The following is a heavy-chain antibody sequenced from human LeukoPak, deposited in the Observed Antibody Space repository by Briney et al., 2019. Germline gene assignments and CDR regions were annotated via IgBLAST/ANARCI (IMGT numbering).Heavy chain of an antibody. J-gene: IGHJ4*02. CDR1: GGSISNYY. V-gene: IGHV4-4*07. Sequence: SETLSLTCTVSGGSISNYYWTWIRQPAGKRLEWIGRIHSSGSTTYNPSLKSRVTMSVDTSKNQFSLKVTSVTAADTAVYYCARVRATSGTTDYWGQGTLVTVSS. CDR2: IHSSGST. D-gene: IGHD1/OR15-1a*01. CDR3: ARVRATSGTTDY.